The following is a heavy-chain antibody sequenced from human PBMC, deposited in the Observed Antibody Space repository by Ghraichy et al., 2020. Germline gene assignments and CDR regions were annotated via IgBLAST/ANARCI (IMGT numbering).Heavy chain of an antibody. J-gene: IGHJ3*02. CDR1: GGSVSSGSYY. CDR2: IYYSGST. CDR3: ASEAPDSFGGVIVSVGTAFDI. V-gene: IGHV4-61*01. Sequence: SQTLSLTCTVSGGSVSSGSYYWSWIRQPPGKGLEWIGYIYYSGSTNYNPSLKSRVTISVDTSKNQFSLKLSSVTAADTAVYYCASEAPDSFGGVIVSVGTAFDIWGQGTMVTVSS. D-gene: IGHD3-16*02.